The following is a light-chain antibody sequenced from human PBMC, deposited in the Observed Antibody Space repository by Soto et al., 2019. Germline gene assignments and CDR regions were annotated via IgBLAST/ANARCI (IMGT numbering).Light chain of an antibody. CDR2: ADS. V-gene: IGKV1-12*01. Sequence: QMPQSPSSVSASVGDSVPITCRASQDISSWLAWFPPRPGRAPKLLIYADSTLQSGVPSRFSGSGSGKVGNLTISSLQPEEGGTDYGQQASNFPLTGGGGPKVAIK. CDR1: QDISSW. CDR3: QQASNFPLT. J-gene: IGKJ4*01.